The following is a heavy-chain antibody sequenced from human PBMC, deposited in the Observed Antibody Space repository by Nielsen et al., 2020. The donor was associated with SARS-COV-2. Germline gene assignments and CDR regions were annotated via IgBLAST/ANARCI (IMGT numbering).Heavy chain of an antibody. CDR3: ARMVRAQWLAP. CDR1: GYSFSNFD. D-gene: IGHD6-19*01. V-gene: IGHV1-8*01. J-gene: IGHJ5*02. CDR2: MNPNSGNT. Sequence: ASVKVSCKASGYSFSNFDINWVRQAPGQGLEWMGWMNPNSGNTGYVQKFQGRVTMTRNTSISTAYMELSSLRSEDTAVYYCARMVRAQWLAPWGQGTLVTVSS.